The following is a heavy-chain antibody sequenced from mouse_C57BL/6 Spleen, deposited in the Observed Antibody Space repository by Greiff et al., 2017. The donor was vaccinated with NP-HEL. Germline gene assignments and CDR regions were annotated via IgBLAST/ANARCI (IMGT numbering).Heavy chain of an antibody. CDR3: ARQQVGNYFWYFDV. CDR1: GFTFSSYG. V-gene: IGHV5-6*01. D-gene: IGHD2-1*01. Sequence: EVQGVESGGDLVKPGGSLKLSCAASGFTFSSYGMSWVRQTPDKRLEWVATISSGGSYTYYPDSVKGRFPISRDNANNTLYLQMSSLKSEDTAMYYCARQQVGNYFWYFDVWGTGTTVTVSS. CDR2: ISSGGSYT. J-gene: IGHJ1*03.